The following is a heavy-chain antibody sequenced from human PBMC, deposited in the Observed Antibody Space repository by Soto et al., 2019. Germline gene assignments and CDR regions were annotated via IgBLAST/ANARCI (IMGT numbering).Heavy chain of an antibody. CDR1: GGSISSYY. CDR3: ASQYSSGWTPEYFQQ. Sequence: PSETLSLTCTVSGGSISSYYWSWIRQPPGKGLEWIGYIYYSGSTNYNPSLKSRVTISVDTSKNQFSLKLSSVTAADTAVYYCASQYSSGWTPEYFQQWGQGTLVTVSS. CDR2: IYYSGST. J-gene: IGHJ1*01. D-gene: IGHD6-19*01. V-gene: IGHV4-59*08.